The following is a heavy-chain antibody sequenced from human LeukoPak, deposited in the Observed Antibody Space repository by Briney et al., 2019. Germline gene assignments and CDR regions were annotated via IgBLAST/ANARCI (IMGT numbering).Heavy chain of an antibody. CDR3: ARVYYDILTGYSDFGDY. Sequence: ASVKVSCTASGYTFTGYYMHWVRQAPGQGLEWMGWINPNSGGTNYAQKFQGRVTMTRDTSISTAYMELSSLRSEDTAVYYCARVYYDILTGYSDFGDYWGQGTLVTVSS. V-gene: IGHV1-2*02. CDR1: GYTFTGYY. D-gene: IGHD3-9*01. J-gene: IGHJ4*02. CDR2: INPNSGGT.